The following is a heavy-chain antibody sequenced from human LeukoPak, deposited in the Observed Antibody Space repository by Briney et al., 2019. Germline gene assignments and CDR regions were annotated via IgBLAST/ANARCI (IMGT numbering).Heavy chain of an antibody. CDR2: IRSKAYGGTT. D-gene: IGHD6-13*01. Sequence: GGSLRLSCAASGFPFSTYAMSWVRQAPGKGLEWVGFIRSKAYGGTTEYAASVKGRFTISRDDSKSIAYLQMNSLKTEDTAVYYCTRDRVRSWSRFDYWGQGTLVTVSS. V-gene: IGHV3-49*04. J-gene: IGHJ4*02. CDR3: TRDRVRSWSRFDY. CDR1: GFPFSTYA.